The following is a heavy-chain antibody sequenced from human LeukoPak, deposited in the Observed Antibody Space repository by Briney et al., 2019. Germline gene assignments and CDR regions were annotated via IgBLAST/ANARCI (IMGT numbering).Heavy chain of an antibody. CDR3: ARDYGDYLSLNYFDY. CDR2: INSDGSST. Sequence: PGGSLRLSCAASGFPFSSYWMHWVRQAPGKGLVWVSRINSDGSSTSYADSVKGRFTISRDNAKNTLYLQMNSLRAEDTAVYYCARDYGDYLSLNYFDYWGQGTLVTVSS. D-gene: IGHD4-17*01. J-gene: IGHJ4*02. V-gene: IGHV3-74*01. CDR1: GFPFSSYW.